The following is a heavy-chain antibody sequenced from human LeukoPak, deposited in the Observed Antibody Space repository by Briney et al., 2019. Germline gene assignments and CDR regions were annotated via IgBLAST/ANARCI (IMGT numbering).Heavy chain of an antibody. V-gene: IGHV4-4*07. CDR1: GGSISNYY. CDR3: ARGPPPDFDC. Sequence: PSETLSLTCTVSGGSISNYYWSWIRQPAGKGLEWIGRIYSSGSTDYNPSLKSRVTMSVDTSKNQFSLNLRSETAADTAVYYCARGPPPDFDCWGQGTLVTVSS. J-gene: IGHJ4*02. CDR2: IYSSGST.